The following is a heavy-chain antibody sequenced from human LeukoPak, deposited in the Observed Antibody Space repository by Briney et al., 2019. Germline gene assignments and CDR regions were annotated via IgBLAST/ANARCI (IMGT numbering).Heavy chain of an antibody. CDR2: IYYSGST. Sequence: SETLSLTCTVSGGSISSGDYDWSWIRQPPGKGLEWIGYIYYSGSTYYNPSLKSRVTISVDTSKNQFSLKLSSVTAADTAVYYCARDRPLGYCSGGSCYGMDVWGQGTTVTVSS. CDR3: ARDRPLGYCSGGSCYGMDV. J-gene: IGHJ6*02. CDR1: GGSISSGDYD. D-gene: IGHD2-15*01. V-gene: IGHV4-30-4*01.